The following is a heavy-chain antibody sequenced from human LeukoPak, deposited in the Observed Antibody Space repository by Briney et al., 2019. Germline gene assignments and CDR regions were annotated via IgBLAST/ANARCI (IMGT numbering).Heavy chain of an antibody. V-gene: IGHV4-59*08. CDR2: TYYSGST. CDR3: ARHWETSSWYVDY. D-gene: IGHD6-13*01. Sequence: PSETLSLTCTVSGGSISSYYWSWIRQPPGKGLEWIGYTYYSGSTHYNPSLKSRVTISLDTSKNQLSLKVSSVTAADTAVYYCARHWETSSWYVDYWGQGTLVTVSS. CDR1: GGSISSYY. J-gene: IGHJ4*02.